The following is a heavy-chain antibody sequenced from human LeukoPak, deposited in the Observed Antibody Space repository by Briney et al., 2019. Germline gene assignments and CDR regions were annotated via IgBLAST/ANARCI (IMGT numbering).Heavy chain of an antibody. D-gene: IGHD4-17*01. J-gene: IGHJ4*02. V-gene: IGHV4-4*07. CDR1: GGSITSSY. CDR2: IYTSGST. CDR3: ARHDKDYGDFGLLDY. Sequence: KPSETLSLTCSVSGGSITSSYWSWFRQPAGKGLEWVGRIYTSGSTNYNPSLKSRVTMSVDTSKNQLSLKLISVTAADTAVYYCARHDKDYGDFGLLDYWGQGTLVTVSS.